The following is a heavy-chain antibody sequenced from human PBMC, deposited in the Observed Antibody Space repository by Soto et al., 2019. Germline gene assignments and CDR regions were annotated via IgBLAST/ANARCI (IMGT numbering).Heavy chain of an antibody. J-gene: IGHJ4*02. V-gene: IGHV1-18*01. CDR2: ISAYNGNT. Sequence: ASVKVSCKASGYTFTSYGISWVRQAPGQGLEWMGWISAYNGNTNYAQKLQGRVTMTTDTSTSTAYMELRSLRSDDTAVYYCARGGEGPSHHCSSTSCYSDYWGQGTLVTVSS. CDR1: GYTFTSYG. CDR3: ARGGEGPSHHCSSTSCYSDY. D-gene: IGHD2-2*01.